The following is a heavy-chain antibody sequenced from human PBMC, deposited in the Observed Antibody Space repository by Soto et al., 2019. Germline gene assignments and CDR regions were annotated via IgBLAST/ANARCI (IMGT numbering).Heavy chain of an antibody. CDR3: ARGELLWFGELLR. J-gene: IGHJ4*02. Sequence: VQLVQSGAELKKPGASVKVSCKASGYTFTSYEINWVRQATGQGLEWMGWMNPNSGDTGYAQKFQGRVTMTRNTSISTAYMELSSLRSEDTAVYYCARGELLWFGELLRWGQGTLVTVSS. D-gene: IGHD3-10*01. CDR2: MNPNSGDT. CDR1: GYTFTSYE. V-gene: IGHV1-8*01.